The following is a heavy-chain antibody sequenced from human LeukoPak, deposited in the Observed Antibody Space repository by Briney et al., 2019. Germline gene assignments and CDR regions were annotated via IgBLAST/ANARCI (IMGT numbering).Heavy chain of an antibody. V-gene: IGHV4-59*01. CDR3: ARGGSYSNGMDV. D-gene: IGHD1-26*01. CDR2: IYYSGST. J-gene: IGHJ6*02. CDR1: GGSISSYY. Sequence: PSETLSLTCTVSGGSISSYYWSWIRQPPGKGLEWIGYIYYSGSTNYNPSLKSRVTISVDTSKNQFSLKLSSVTAAGTAVYYCARGGSYSNGMDVWGQGTTVTVSS.